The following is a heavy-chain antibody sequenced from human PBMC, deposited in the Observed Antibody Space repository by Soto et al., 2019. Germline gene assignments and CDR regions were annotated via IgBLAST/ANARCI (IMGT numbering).Heavy chain of an antibody. Sequence: QVQLVQSGAEVKKPGASVKVSCKASGYTFTSYGISWVRQAPGQGLEWMGWISAYNGNSNYAQKLQGRVTMTTDTSTSTAYMELRSLRSDDTAVYYCAREESLWLGESEGCMDVWGQGTTVTVSS. CDR3: AREESLWLGESEGCMDV. CDR1: GYTFTSYG. D-gene: IGHD3-10*01. CDR2: ISAYNGNS. J-gene: IGHJ6*02. V-gene: IGHV1-18*01.